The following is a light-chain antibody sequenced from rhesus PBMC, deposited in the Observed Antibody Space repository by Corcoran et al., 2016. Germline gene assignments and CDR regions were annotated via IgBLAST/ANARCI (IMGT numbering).Light chain of an antibody. CDR3: LQDYTTPFT. CDR2: AAS. J-gene: IGKJ3*01. CDR1: QGINKE. V-gene: IGKV1-94*01. Sequence: DIQMTQSPSSLSASVGDRVTVTCRASQGINKELSWYQQKTGKAPTLLIYAASSLQTGVSSRFSGSGSGTNYTLAISRLQPEDVATYCCLQDYTTPFTFGPGPKLDI.